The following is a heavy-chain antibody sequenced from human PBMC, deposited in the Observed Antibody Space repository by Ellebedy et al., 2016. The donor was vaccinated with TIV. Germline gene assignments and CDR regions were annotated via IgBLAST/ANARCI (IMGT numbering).Heavy chain of an antibody. V-gene: IGHV6-1*01. CDR1: GDSVSSNIAA. CDR3: ARDGYETRGYYGPKYFQH. CDR2: TYYRSKWYN. D-gene: IGHD3-22*01. J-gene: IGHJ1*01. Sequence: SQTLSLTCAISGDSVSSNIAAWNWIRQSPSRGLEWLGRTYYRSKWYNDYAVSVKSRITINPDTSKNQFSLQLNSMTPEDTAVYYCARDGYETRGYYGPKYFQHWGQGTLVTVSS.